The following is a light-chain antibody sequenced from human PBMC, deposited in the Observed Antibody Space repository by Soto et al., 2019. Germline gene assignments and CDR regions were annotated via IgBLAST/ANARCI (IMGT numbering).Light chain of an antibody. J-gene: IGKJ1*01. CDR1: QTIAAS. CDR3: QQYDYSRT. Sequence: GDTVTIHCRDSQTIAASLAWYQHKPGEAPKLLIYDVSSLESGVPSRFSGSGSGTEFSLTIRGLQPDDFATYYCQQYDYSRTFGQGTKVDIK. V-gene: IGKV1-5*01. CDR2: DVS.